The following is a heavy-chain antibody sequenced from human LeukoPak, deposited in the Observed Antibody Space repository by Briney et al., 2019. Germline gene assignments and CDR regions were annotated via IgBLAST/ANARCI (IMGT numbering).Heavy chain of an antibody. CDR3: ARTDRTEDPLDY. Sequence: HGESLKTSCKGSGYSFRNYWIGWVRQMPGKGLEWMGIIYPGDSDTRYSPSFQGQVTISADKSISTAYLQWSSLKASDSAMYSCARTDRTEDPLDYWGQGTLVTVSS. V-gene: IGHV5-51*01. CDR1: GYSFRNYW. J-gene: IGHJ4*02. CDR2: IYPGDSDT. D-gene: IGHD7-27*01.